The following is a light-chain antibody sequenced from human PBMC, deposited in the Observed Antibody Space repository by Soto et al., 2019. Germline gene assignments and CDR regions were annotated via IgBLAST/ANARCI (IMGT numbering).Light chain of an antibody. CDR1: SSNIGAGYV. V-gene: IGLV1-40*01. Sequence: QSVLTQPPSVSGAPGQRVTISCTGSSSNIGAGYVVHWYQQLPGTAPKLLIYGTSNRPSGVPDRFSGSKSGTSASLAITGLQAEDEADYYCQSYDSSLSGWVFGGGTKLTVL. J-gene: IGLJ3*02. CDR2: GTS. CDR3: QSYDSSLSGWV.